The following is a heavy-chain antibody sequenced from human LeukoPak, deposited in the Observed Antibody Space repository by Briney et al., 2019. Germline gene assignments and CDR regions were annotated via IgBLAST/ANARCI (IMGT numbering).Heavy chain of an antibody. CDR2: ISMNVQTT. D-gene: IGHD1-1*01. CDR3: VREGLERRTNFDY. CDR1: GFTFTSHV. J-gene: IGHJ4*02. V-gene: IGHV3-64D*06. Sequence: GGSLRLSCSASGFTFTSHVMHWVRQAPGKGLQYVSGISMNVQTTYYAGSVKGGFTISRDSSKNTVYLQMNSLTAEDTAVYYCVREGLERRTNFDYWGQGTLVSVSS.